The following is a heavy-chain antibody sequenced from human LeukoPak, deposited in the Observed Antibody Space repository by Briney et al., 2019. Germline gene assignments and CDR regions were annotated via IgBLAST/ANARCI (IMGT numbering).Heavy chain of an antibody. V-gene: IGHV3-74*01. Sequence: GGSLRLSCAASGFTFSSYWMHWVRQAPGKGLVWVSRISSDGSSTSYADSVKGRFTIFRDNAKNTLYLQMNSLGAENTAVYYCARALPPSVNTPWKWGQGTQVTVSS. CDR3: ARALPPSVNTPWK. CDR1: GFTFSSYW. J-gene: IGHJ4*02. D-gene: IGHD1-1*01. CDR2: ISSDGSST.